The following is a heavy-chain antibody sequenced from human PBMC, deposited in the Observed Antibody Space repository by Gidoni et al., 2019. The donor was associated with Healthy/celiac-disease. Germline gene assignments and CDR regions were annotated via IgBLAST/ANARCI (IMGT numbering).Heavy chain of an antibody. CDR1: GCSLSSSSYY. CDR3: ARHSKQWLVYYFDY. J-gene: IGHJ4*02. CDR2: IYYSGST. D-gene: IGHD6-19*01. V-gene: IGHV4-39*01. Sequence: QLQLQESGPGLVKPSETLSLTCTVPGCSLSSSSYYWGWLRQPPGKGLEWIGSIYYSGSTYYNPSLKSRVTISVDTSKTQFSLKLSFVAAADTAVYYCARHSKQWLVYYFDYWGQGTLVTVSS.